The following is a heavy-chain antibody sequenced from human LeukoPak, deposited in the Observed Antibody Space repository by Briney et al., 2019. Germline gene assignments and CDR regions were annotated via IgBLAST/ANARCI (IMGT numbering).Heavy chain of an antibody. V-gene: IGHV1-69*04. CDR1: GGTFSSYA. CDR3: ATGSEATIPSDY. J-gene: IGHJ4*02. CDR2: IIPILGIA. Sequence: GASVKVSCKASGGTFSSYAISWVRQAPGQGLEWMGRIIPILGIANYAQRFQGRVTITADKSTSTAYMELSSLRSEDTAVYYCATGSEATIPSDYWGQGTLVTVSS. D-gene: IGHD5-12*01.